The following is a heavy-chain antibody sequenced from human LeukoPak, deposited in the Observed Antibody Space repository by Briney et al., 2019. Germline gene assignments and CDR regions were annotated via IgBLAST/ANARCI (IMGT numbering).Heavy chain of an antibody. Sequence: KPSETLSLTCSVSGSSINSHYWSWIRQSPGKGLEWIGYVFNGGSTNYNPSLKSRVTMSLDTSRDQFSLRLSSVTAADTAIYYCASRPADSTWCGVFDYWSQGTLVTVSS. V-gene: IGHV4-59*11. D-gene: IGHD6-13*01. CDR1: GSSINSHY. CDR2: VFNGGST. CDR3: ASRPADSTWCGVFDY. J-gene: IGHJ4*02.